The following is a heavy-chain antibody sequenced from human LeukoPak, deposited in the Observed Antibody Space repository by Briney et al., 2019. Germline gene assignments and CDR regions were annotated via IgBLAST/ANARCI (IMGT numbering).Heavy chain of an antibody. CDR3: ARDKLGGSYQDY. D-gene: IGHD1-26*01. CDR2: IYYSGST. Sequence: SETLSLTCSVSGGSISSYYWTWIRQAPGKGLEWMGNIYYSGSTNYNPSLKSRVTISVDTSKNQFSLKLSSVTAADTAVYFCARDKLGGSYQDYWGQGTLVTVSS. J-gene: IGHJ4*02. CDR1: GGSISSYY. V-gene: IGHV4-59*01.